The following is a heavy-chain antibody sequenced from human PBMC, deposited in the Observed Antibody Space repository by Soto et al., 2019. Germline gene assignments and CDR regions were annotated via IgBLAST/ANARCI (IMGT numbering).Heavy chain of an antibody. J-gene: IGHJ4*02. V-gene: IGHV3-23*01. CDR3: AKDSRVGLYYDFWSGYYLGVFDY. CDR1: GFTFSSYA. CDR2: ISGSGGST. D-gene: IGHD3-3*01. Sequence: GGSLRLSCAASGFTFSSYAMSWVRQAPGKGLEWVSAISGSGGSTYYADSVKGRFTISRDNSKNTLYLQMNSLRAEDTAVYYCAKDSRVGLYYDFWSGYYLGVFDYWGLGTLVTVSS.